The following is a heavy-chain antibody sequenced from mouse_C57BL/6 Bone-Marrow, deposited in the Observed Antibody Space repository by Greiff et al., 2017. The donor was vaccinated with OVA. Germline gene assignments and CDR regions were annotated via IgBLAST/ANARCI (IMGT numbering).Heavy chain of an antibody. CDR3: ARRGSSQYYFDY. V-gene: IGHV1-54*01. J-gene: IGHJ2*01. CDR1: GYAFTNYL. D-gene: IGHD1-1*01. Sequence: QVQLKESGAELVRPGTSVKVSCKASGYAFTNYLIEWVKQRPGQGLEWIGVINPGSGGTNYNEKFKGKATLTADKTSSTAYMRRRSLTSEDSAVYFCARRGSSQYYFDYWGQGTTLTVSS. CDR2: INPGSGGT.